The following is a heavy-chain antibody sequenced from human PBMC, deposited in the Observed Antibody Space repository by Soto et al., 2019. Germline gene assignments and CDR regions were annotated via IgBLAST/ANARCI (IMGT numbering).Heavy chain of an antibody. CDR1: GYTFNSYG. V-gene: IGHV1-18*01. D-gene: IGHD3-3*01. CDR3: ARYCWSGQLPFYFDQ. J-gene: IGHJ4*02. CDR2: ISAYNGNT. Sequence: QVLLVQSGAEVKKPGASVKVSCKASGYTFNSYGVSWVRQAPGQGLEWMGWISAYNGNTKYSQNLQGRVTMTIDTTTSSAYMEVRSLRSDDPAIYYCARYCWSGQLPFYFDQWGQGTLVTVSS.